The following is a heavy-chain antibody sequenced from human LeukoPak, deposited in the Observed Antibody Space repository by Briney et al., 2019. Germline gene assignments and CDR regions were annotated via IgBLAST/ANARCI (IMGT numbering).Heavy chain of an antibody. Sequence: GASVKVSCKASGYTFISYYIHWVRQAPGQGLEWMGIITLSDGDTTYAQKFQGRVTMTRDMSTSTVYMELSSLRSEDTAVYYCATSLSSGWYTLRGWGQGTLVTVSS. CDR2: ITLSDGDT. J-gene: IGHJ4*02. V-gene: IGHV1-46*01. D-gene: IGHD6-19*01. CDR3: ATSLSSGWYTLRG. CDR1: GYTFISYY.